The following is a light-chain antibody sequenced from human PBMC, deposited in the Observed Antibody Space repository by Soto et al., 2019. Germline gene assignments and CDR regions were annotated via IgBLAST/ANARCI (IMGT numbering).Light chain of an antibody. Sequence: QSALTQPASVSGSPGQSITISCTGTSSDIGAYNFVSWYQQHPGKAPKLMLYDVNIRPSGVSNRFSGSKSGNTASLTISGLQAEDEADYYGISWTTSTTMIFGGGTKL. J-gene: IGLJ2*01. V-gene: IGLV2-14*03. CDR3: ISWTTSTTMI. CDR1: SSDIGAYNF. CDR2: DVN.